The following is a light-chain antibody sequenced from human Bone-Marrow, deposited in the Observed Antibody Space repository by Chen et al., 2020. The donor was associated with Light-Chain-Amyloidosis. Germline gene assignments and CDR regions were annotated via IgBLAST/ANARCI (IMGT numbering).Light chain of an antibody. CDR1: SREVGTYSL. CDR3: CSYAGSKTFVL. V-gene: IGLV2-23*02. J-gene: IGLJ3*02. CDR2: EVN. Sequence: QSALTQPASVSGSPGQSITISCTGTSREVGTYSLVPWFQPHPGKAPKVILFEVNKRPSGVSDRFAGAEAGNTASLAIAGIQGGDEADYYCCSYAGSKTFVLFGGGTKMTVL.